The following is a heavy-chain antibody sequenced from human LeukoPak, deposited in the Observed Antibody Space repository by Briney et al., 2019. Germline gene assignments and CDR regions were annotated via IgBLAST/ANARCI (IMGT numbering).Heavy chain of an antibody. CDR3: ARGSNSVAY. CDR2: ISHSGDT. J-gene: IGHJ4*02. V-gene: IGHV4-34*01. CDR1: SGSFNDSY. D-gene: IGHD4-23*01. Sequence: SQTLALTRAVYSGSFNDSYWSWISQPPTGGLEWVGEISHSGDTNYNPSLKSRVTISVDTSKNQFSLNLSSVTAADTAVYYCARGSNSVAYWGQGTLVTVSS.